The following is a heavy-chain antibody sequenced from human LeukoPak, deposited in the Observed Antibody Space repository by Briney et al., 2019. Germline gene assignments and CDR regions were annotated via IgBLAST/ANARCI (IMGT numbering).Heavy chain of an antibody. CDR3: AKDAGYNYAYSFDY. CDR1: GFIFSGYG. J-gene: IGHJ4*02. D-gene: IGHD5-18*01. V-gene: IGHV3-30*02. Sequence: GGSLRLSCAASGFIFSGYGMHWVRQAPGKGLEWVAFIRSDGSDQNYADSVKGRFTISRDKSKNTLYLQLNSLRADDTAVYYCAKDAGYNYAYSFDYWGQGTLLTVSS. CDR2: IRSDGSDQ.